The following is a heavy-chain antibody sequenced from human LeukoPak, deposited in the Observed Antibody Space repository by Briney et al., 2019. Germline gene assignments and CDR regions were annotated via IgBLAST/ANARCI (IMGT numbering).Heavy chain of an antibody. CDR3: AKETAGNDY. Sequence: PGGSLRLSCAASGFTIDDFDLHRDRQAPGKGLELVSGISWNSGSIRYAGHVKGRFTISRDNAKNSLYLQMNSLRAEDTALYYCAKETAGNDYWGQRTLVTVSS. CDR1: GFTIDDFD. D-gene: IGHD6-13*01. J-gene: IGHJ4*02. V-gene: IGHV3-9*01. CDR2: ISWNSGSI.